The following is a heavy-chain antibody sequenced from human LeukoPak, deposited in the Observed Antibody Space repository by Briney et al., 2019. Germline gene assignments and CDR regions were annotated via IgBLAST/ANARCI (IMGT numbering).Heavy chain of an antibody. J-gene: IGHJ4*02. CDR3: ARIVGERYFDWLPLFDY. CDR1: GYTFTSYD. Sequence: ASVKVSCKASGYTFTSYDINWVRQATGQGLEWMGWMNPYSGNTGYAQKFQGRVTMTRNTSISTAYMELSSLRSEDTAVYYCARIVGERYFDWLPLFDYWGQGTLVTVSS. D-gene: IGHD3-9*01. V-gene: IGHV1-8*01. CDR2: MNPYSGNT.